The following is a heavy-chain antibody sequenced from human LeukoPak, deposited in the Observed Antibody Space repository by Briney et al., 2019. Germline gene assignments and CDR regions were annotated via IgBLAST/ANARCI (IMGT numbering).Heavy chain of an antibody. J-gene: IGHJ6*02. Sequence: PGRSLRLSCVASGFTFSRNGMHWVRQAPGKGLEWVAVIWYDGSNKYYADSVKGRFTISRDNSKNTLYLQMNSPRAEDTAVYYCASCRLNYFYAMDIWGQGTTVTVSS. CDR1: GFTFSRNG. V-gene: IGHV3-33*01. CDR3: ASCRLNYFYAMDI. CDR2: IWYDGSNK.